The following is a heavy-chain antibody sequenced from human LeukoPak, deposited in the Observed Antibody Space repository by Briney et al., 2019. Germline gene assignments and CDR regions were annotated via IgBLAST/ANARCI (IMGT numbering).Heavy chain of an antibody. D-gene: IGHD3-9*01. CDR2: ISYDGSNK. CDR1: GFTFSSYA. CDR3: ARDGPSRGYFDWFPPRSGAFDI. J-gene: IGHJ3*02. V-gene: IGHV3-30-3*01. Sequence: GGSLRLSCAASGFTFSSYAMSWVRQAPGKGLEWVAVISYDGSNKYYADSVKGRFTISRDNSKNTLYLQMNSLRAEDTAVYYCARDGPSRGYFDWFPPRSGAFDIWGQGTMVTVSS.